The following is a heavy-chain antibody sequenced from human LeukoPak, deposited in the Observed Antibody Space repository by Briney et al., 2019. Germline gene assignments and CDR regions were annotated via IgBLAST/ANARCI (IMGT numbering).Heavy chain of an antibody. V-gene: IGHV4-39*01. J-gene: IGHJ4*02. Sequence: SETLSLTCTVSGGSISSSSYYWGWIRQPPGKGLEWIGSIYYSGSTYYNPSLKSRVTISVDTSKNQFSLKLSSVTAADTAVYYCARRGITGTTIDYWGQGTLVTVSS. CDR3: ARRGITGTTIDY. D-gene: IGHD1-7*01. CDR2: IYYSGST. CDR1: GGSISSSSYY.